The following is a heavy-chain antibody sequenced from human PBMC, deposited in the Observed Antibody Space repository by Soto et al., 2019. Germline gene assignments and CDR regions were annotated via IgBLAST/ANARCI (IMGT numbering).Heavy chain of an antibody. CDR3: VRGGGSNYYGLDV. J-gene: IGHJ6*02. V-gene: IGHV1-18*01. CDR2: ISPNNGNT. Sequence: QVQVVQSGAEVKKPGASVKVSCKASGYTFTKYGLTWVRQAPGQGLEWMGWISPNNGNTNYAQKLQGRVTMTADTSTSTAYMDLRSLRFDDTAIYYCVRGGGSNYYGLDVWGQGTTVTVSS. CDR1: GYTFTKYG. D-gene: IGHD3-16*01.